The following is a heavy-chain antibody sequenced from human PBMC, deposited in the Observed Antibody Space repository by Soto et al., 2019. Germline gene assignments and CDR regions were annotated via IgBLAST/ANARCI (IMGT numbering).Heavy chain of an antibody. J-gene: IGHJ6*02. CDR1: GGTFSSYA. V-gene: IGHV1-69*01. CDR2: IIPIFGTA. Sequence: QVQLVQSGAEVKKPGSSVKVSCKASGGTFSSYAISWVRQAPGQGLEWMGGIIPIFGTANYAQKFHGRVTTTADESKSTAYMELSSLRSEDTAMYYCARRSSGSRPPPTKRYYYGMDVWGQGTTVTVSS. D-gene: IGHD1-26*01. CDR3: ARRSSGSRPPPTKRYYYGMDV.